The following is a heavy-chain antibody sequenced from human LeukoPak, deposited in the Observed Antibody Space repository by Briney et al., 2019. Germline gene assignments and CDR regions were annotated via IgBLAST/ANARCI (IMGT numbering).Heavy chain of an antibody. Sequence: GGSLRLSCVASGFTFSSYWMYWVRQAPGKGLVWVSRINSDGSSTTYADSVKGRFTISRDNAKNTLCLQMNSLRAEDTAVYYCARGGVPAASDYWGQGTLVTVSS. CDR3: ARGGVPAASDY. CDR1: GFTFSSYW. J-gene: IGHJ4*02. V-gene: IGHV3-74*01. D-gene: IGHD2-2*01. CDR2: INSDGSST.